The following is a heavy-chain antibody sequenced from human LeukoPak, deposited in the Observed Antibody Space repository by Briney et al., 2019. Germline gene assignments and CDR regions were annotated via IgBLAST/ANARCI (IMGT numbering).Heavy chain of an antibody. D-gene: IGHD6-13*01. CDR3: ARGPMAGVGISTD. V-gene: IGHV1-18*04. Sequence: GASVKVSCKASGYTFTSYYMHWVRQAPGQGLEWMGWISAYNGNTNYAQSLQGRVIMTTDTSTTTVYMEMKRLRSDDTAVYYCARGPMAGVGISTDWGQGTLVIVSS. CDR1: GYTFTSYY. CDR2: ISAYNGNT. J-gene: IGHJ4*02.